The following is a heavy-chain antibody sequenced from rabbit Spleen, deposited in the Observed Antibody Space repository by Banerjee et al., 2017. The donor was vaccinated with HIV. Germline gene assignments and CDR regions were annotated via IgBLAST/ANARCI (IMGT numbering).Heavy chain of an antibody. J-gene: IGHJ4*01. CDR3: ARLNNGAFTL. Sequence: QEQLEESGGDRVKPEGSLTLTCTASGFTFSDIHWLSWVRQAPGKGLEWVAYIYTAGGSTYYASWAKGRFTITRSTMLNTVTLQLNSLTGADTATYFCARLNNGAFTLWGPGTLVTVS. CDR1: GFTFSDIHW. V-gene: IGHV1S45*01. CDR2: IYTAGGST. D-gene: IGHD2-1*01.